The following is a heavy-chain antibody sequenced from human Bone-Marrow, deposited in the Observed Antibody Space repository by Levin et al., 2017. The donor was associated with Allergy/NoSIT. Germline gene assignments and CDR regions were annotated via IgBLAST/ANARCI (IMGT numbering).Heavy chain of an antibody. V-gene: IGHV3-23*01. J-gene: IGHJ4*02. D-gene: IGHD6-19*01. Sequence: GVSLRLSCAASGFSFGTYAMNWVRQPPGKGLEWVAGVGNSGGNIYYADSVTGRFTISRDNSRDTVFLQMNNLRVEDTAIYYCAKSGSRIVVAGRYYFDSWGRGALVTVAS. CDR2: VGNSGGNI. CDR3: AKSGSRIVVAGRYYFDS. CDR1: GFSFGTYA.